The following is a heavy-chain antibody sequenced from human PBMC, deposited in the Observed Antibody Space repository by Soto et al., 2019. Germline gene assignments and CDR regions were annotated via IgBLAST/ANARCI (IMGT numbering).Heavy chain of an antibody. CDR1: GFTLSIYW. D-gene: IGHD6-13*01. CDR2: IKQDGSEK. CDR3: AKICSSSWHHCGMDV. Sequence: EVQLVESGGGLVQPGGSLRLSCAASGFTLSIYWMSWVRQAPGKGLEWVANIKQDGSEKYSADSVKGRFTVSRDNAKSSLYLQINSLRAEDTAVYYCAKICSSSWHHCGMDVWGQGTTVTVSS. V-gene: IGHV3-7*01. J-gene: IGHJ6*02.